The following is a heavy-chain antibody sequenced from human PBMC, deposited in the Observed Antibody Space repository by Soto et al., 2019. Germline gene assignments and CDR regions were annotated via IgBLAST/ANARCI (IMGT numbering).Heavy chain of an antibody. CDR1: GFTFSSYG. J-gene: IGHJ6*02. Sequence: QVQLVESGGGVVQPGRSLRLSCAASGFTFSSYGMHWVRQAPGKGLEWVAVISYDGSSRYYADSVKGRFTISRDNSKNTLYLQMNSLRAEDTAVYYCAKDLGVVAVTPGGMDVWGQGTTVTVSS. CDR3: AKDLGVVAVTPGGMDV. V-gene: IGHV3-30*18. D-gene: IGHD2-15*01. CDR2: ISYDGSSR.